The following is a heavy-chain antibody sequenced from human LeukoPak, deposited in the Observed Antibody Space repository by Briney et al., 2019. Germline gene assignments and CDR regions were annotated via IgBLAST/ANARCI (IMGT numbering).Heavy chain of an antibody. CDR1: GGSISSSNW. Sequence: SETLSLTCAVSGGSISSSNWWSWVRQPPGKGLEWIGEIYHSGSTNYNPSLKSRVTISVDKSKNQFSLKLSSVTAADTAVYYCARSDVLLWFGELLGGAFDIWGQGTMVTVSS. V-gene: IGHV4-4*02. J-gene: IGHJ3*02. CDR3: ARSDVLLWFGELLGGAFDI. D-gene: IGHD3-10*01. CDR2: IYHSGST.